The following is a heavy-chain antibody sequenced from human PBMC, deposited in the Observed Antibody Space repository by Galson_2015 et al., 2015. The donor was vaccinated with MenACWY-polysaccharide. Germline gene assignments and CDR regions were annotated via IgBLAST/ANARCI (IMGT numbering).Heavy chain of an antibody. D-gene: IGHD3-3*01. J-gene: IGHJ6*01. CDR1: EFAFSTYW. CDR3: ASCHYDLWSGYRHYDFCLDF. CDR2: IHSDENSI. V-gene: IGHV3-74*01. Sequence: SLRLSCAASEFAFSTYWMPWVRQAPGKGPVWVSSIHSDENSISYADSMRGRSSTTGDNDKSALHHIMSMLRAEVTAVYYCASCHYDLWSGYRHYDFCLDFWGQGTTVTVSS.